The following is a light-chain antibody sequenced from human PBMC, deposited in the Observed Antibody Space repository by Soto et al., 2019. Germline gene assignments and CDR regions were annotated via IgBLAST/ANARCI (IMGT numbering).Light chain of an antibody. J-gene: IGKJ3*01. CDR1: QSISRS. Sequence: EIVLTQSPAILSVSPGERATLSCRASQSISRSLAWYQQKPGQAPRLLISDASTRATGIPARFSDSGSGAEFTLTISSLQSEDFALYYCHQYNSWTPGTFGPAPNVDI. V-gene: IGKV3-15*01. CDR3: HQYNSWTPGT. CDR2: DAS.